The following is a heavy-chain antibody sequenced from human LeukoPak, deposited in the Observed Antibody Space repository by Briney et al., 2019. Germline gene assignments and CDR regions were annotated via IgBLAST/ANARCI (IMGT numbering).Heavy chain of an antibody. CDR1: GFTFSSYA. CDR3: AREMRGGIAAADIDY. CDR2: ISSSSSYM. Sequence: KAGGSLRLSCAASGFTFSSYAMSWVRQAPGQGLEWVSSISSSSSYMYYADSLKGRFTISRDNAKNSLYLQMNSLRVEDTAVYYCAREMRGGIAAADIDYWGQGTLVTVSS. D-gene: IGHD6-13*01. J-gene: IGHJ4*02. V-gene: IGHV3-21*01.